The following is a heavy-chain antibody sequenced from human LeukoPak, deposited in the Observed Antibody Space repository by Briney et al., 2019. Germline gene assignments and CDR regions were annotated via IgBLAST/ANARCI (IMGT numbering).Heavy chain of an antibody. Sequence: GSLRLSCAASGFTFSRYTMKWVRQPPGKGLEWIGNIYETGSTYYNASLQSRVTISIDMSKNQISLRLTSVSAADTAMYYCVKSGGYGLIDYWGQGTLVTVSS. J-gene: IGHJ4*02. D-gene: IGHD6-19*01. CDR3: VKSGGYGLIDY. CDR2: IYETGST. V-gene: IGHV4-59*04. CDR1: GFTFSRYT.